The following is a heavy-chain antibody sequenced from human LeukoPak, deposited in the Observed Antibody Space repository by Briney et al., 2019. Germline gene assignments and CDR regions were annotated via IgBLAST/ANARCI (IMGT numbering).Heavy chain of an antibody. CDR2: VKPDESEK. CDR1: GFTFSSYE. D-gene: IGHD4-23*01. V-gene: IGHV3-7*01. CDR3: VTHEVTVITRSTFDY. Sequence: GGSLRLSCAASGFTFSSYEMNWVRQAPGKGLEWVANVKPDESEKYYGDSVRGRFTISRDNAKNSLYLQMHSLRVDDTAVYYCVTHEVTVITRSTFDYWGQGTLLTVSS. J-gene: IGHJ4*02.